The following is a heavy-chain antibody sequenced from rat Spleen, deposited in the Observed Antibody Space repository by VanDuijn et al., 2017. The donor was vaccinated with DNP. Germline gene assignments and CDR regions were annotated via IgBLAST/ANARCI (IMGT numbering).Heavy chain of an antibody. V-gene: IGHV5-27*01. CDR3: TTRGVGARYYWHFDF. CDR1: GFTFSSYG. J-gene: IGHJ1*01. Sequence: EVQLVESGGGLVQPGRSLKLSCAASGFTFSSYGMAWVRQAPTKGLEWVASISTSGEYTHYRDSVKGRFTISRDNAKSTLYLQMDSLRSEDTATYYCTTRGVGARYYWHFDFWGPGTMVTVSS. D-gene: IGHD1-1*01. CDR2: ISTSGEYT.